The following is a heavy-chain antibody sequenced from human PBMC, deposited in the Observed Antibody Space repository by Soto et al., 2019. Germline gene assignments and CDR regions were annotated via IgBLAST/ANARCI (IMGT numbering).Heavy chain of an antibody. J-gene: IGHJ6*02. CDR3: ARVGFMDIVLSGGMDG. Sequence: PSVMLSLTCAVSGVSFRGYYGSLIRTQHGKGLDWIGEINHSGSTNYNPSLKSRLTLSVDMSKNQFSLNLSSVTAADTAVYYCARVGFMDIVLSGGMDGWGQGTTVTFSS. D-gene: IGHD2-8*01. CDR2: INHSGST. CDR1: GVSFRGYY. V-gene: IGHV4-34*01.